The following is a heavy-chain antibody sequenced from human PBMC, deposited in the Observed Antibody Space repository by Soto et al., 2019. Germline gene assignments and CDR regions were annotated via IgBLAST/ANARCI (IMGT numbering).Heavy chain of an antibody. Sequence: SETLSLTCAVSGVSISSGNWWTWVRQTPQRGLEYIGEVFHDGTANYYPSFERRVAISVDTSKNQFSLKLTSVTAADTAIYFCARLVYDTRLNYMYFDFWGQGALVTVSS. J-gene: IGHJ4*02. CDR2: VFHDGTA. D-gene: IGHD2-8*01. V-gene: IGHV4-4*02. CDR1: GVSISSGNW. CDR3: ARLVYDTRLNYMYFDF.